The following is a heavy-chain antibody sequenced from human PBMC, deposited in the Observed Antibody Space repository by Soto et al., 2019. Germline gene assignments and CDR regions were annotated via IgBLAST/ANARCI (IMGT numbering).Heavy chain of an antibody. CDR1: GGSISSYY. V-gene: IGHV4-59*01. J-gene: IGHJ6*03. CDR3: ARPRWEYCSGGSCEWGAYYMDV. Sequence: QVQLQESGPGLVKPSETLSLTCSVSGGSISSYYWSWIRQPPGKGLEWIGYIYDSGSTNYNPSLMYLVTISVDTSKNQFSLKLSSVTAADTAVYYCARPRWEYCSGGSCEWGAYYMDVWGKGTTVTVSS. CDR2: IYDSGST. D-gene: IGHD2-15*01.